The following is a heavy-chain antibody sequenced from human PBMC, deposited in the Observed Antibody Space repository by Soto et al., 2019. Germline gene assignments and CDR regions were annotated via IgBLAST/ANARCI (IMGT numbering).Heavy chain of an antibody. V-gene: IGHV4-34*01. CDR2: INHSGST. CDR1: GGSFSGYY. CDR3: ARGSRDRSLRFLEWLSYPFDY. J-gene: IGHJ4*02. Sequence: SETLSLTCAVYGGSFSGYYWSWIRQPPGKGLEWIGEINHSGSTNYNPSLKSRVTISVDTSKNQFSLKLSSVTAADTAVYYCARGSRDRSLRFLEWLSYPFDYWGQGTLVTVSS. D-gene: IGHD3-3*01.